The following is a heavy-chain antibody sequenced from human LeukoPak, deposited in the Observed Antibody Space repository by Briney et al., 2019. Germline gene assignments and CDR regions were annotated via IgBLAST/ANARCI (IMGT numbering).Heavy chain of an antibody. CDR1: GGSFSGHY. Sequence: SETLSLTCAVSGGSFSGHYWNWIRQPPGKGLEWIGEINHGGSTNYNPSLKSRVTISIDTSKNQFSLKLSSVTAADTAVYYCARVLIEEEDVSNSYYYYLDVWGKGTTVTISS. V-gene: IGHV4-34*01. CDR3: ARVLIEEEDVSNSYYYYLDV. CDR2: INHGGST. J-gene: IGHJ6*03. D-gene: IGHD5-24*01.